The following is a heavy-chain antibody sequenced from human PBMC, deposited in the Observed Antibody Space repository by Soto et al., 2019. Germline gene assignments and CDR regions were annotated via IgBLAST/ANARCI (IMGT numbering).Heavy chain of an antibody. D-gene: IGHD3-22*01. Sequence: ASVKVSCKASGYTFTSYGISWGRQAPAQGVEWMGWISAYNGNTNYAQKLQGRVTMTTDTSTSTAYMKLRSLRSDDTAVYYCARDQTYYYDSRVPRRWLAPWGQGPLVTVPQ. CDR2: ISAYNGNT. CDR1: GYTFTSYG. CDR3: ARDQTYYYDSRVPRRWLAP. J-gene: IGHJ5*02. V-gene: IGHV1-18*01.